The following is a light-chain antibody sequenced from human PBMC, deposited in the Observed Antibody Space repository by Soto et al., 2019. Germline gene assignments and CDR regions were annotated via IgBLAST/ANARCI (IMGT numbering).Light chain of an antibody. Sequence: EIVLTQSPGTLSLSPGERATLSCRASQSVGSSYLAWYQQKPGQAPRLLIYGASARATGIPDRFSGSGSGTDFTLTISSLEPEDFAVYYCQQSLYSSYTFGQGTKLGIK. CDR1: QSVGSSY. CDR3: QQSLYSSYT. CDR2: GAS. J-gene: IGKJ2*01. V-gene: IGKV3-20*01.